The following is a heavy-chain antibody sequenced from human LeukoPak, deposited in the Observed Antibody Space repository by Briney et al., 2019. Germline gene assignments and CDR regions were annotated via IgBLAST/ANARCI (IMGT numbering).Heavy chain of an antibody. D-gene: IGHD6-6*01. Sequence: PSETLSLTCTVSGGSISSGGYFWSWIRQHPGKGLEWIGYISYSGSTYYNPSLKSRVTISVDTSKNQFSLKLSSVSAADTAVYYCASAPYSSPSVDYWGQGTLVTVSS. CDR2: ISYSGST. CDR1: GGSISSGGYF. J-gene: IGHJ4*02. CDR3: ASAPYSSPSVDY. V-gene: IGHV4-31*03.